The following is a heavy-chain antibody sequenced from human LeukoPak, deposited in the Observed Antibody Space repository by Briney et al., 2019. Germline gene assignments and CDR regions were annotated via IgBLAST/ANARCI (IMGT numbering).Heavy chain of an antibody. CDR1: GFTFSNNW. Sequence: GGSLRLSCAASGFTFSNNWMSWVRQAPGKGLEWVANIKQDGSEKYYVDSVKGRFTISRDNAKNSPYLQMNSLRAGDTAVYYRGGEGGGTTFYGGGGFDCWGQGTLVTVSS. CDR2: IKQDGSEK. CDR3: GGEGGGTTFYGGGGFDC. D-gene: IGHD1-14*01. J-gene: IGHJ4*02. V-gene: IGHV3-7*03.